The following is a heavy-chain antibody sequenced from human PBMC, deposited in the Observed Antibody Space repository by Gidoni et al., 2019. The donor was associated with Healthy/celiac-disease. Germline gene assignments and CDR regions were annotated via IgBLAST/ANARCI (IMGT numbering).Heavy chain of an antibody. J-gene: IGHJ4*02. CDR3: ARERDSSGYYSLGY. D-gene: IGHD3-22*01. CDR2: KWYDGSNK. CDR1: GFTFSSYG. Sequence: QVQLVESGGGVVQTGRSLRLSCAASGFTFSSYGMHWFRQAPGKGLDWVVVKWYDGSNKYYADSVKGRFTISRDNSKNTLYLHMNSLRAEDTAVYYCARERDSSGYYSLGYWGQGTLVTVSS. V-gene: IGHV3-33*01.